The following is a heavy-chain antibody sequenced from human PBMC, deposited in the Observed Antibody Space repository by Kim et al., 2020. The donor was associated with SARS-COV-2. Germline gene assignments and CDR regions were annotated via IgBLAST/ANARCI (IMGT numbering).Heavy chain of an antibody. V-gene: IGHV4-59*13. CDR3: ARDLGGDAFDI. Sequence: SDTLSLTCTVSGGSISSYYWSWIRQPPGKGLEWIGYIYYSGSTNYNPSLKSRVTISVDTSKNQFSLKLSSVTAADTAVYYCARDLGGDAFDIWGQGTMVTVSS. CDR2: IYYSGST. D-gene: IGHD3-10*01. CDR1: GGSISSYY. J-gene: IGHJ3*02.